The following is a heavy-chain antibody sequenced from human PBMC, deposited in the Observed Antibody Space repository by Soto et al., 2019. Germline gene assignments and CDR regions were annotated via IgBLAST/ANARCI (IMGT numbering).Heavy chain of an antibody. CDR2: IIPIFGTA. CDR3: ARDLATGYSNYYGMDV. D-gene: IGHD3-9*01. CDR1: GGTFSSYA. J-gene: IGHJ6*02. V-gene: IGHV1-69*13. Sequence: SVKVSCKASGGTFSSYAIIWVRQAPGQGLEWMGGIIPIFGTANYAQKFQGRVTITADESTSTAYMELSSLRSEDTAVYYCARDLATGYSNYYGMDVWGQGTTVTVSS.